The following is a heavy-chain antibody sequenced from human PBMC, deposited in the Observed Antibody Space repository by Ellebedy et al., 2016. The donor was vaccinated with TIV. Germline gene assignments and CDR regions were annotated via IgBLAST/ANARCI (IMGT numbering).Heavy chain of an antibody. V-gene: IGHV3-11*05. D-gene: IGHD3-22*01. CDR1: GFTFNDYY. Sequence: GESLKISXAASGFTFNDYYMSWVRQAPGKGLEWVSYISGSGTYRDYADSVRGRFTISRDNAKNSLFLQMNSLRAEDTAIYYCARASNYYDGRGSTPDYWGQGTLVTVSS. J-gene: IGHJ4*02. CDR3: ARASNYYDGRGSTPDY. CDR2: ISGSGTYR.